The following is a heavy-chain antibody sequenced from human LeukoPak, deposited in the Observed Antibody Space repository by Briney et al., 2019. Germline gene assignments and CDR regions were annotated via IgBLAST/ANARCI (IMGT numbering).Heavy chain of an antibody. J-gene: IGHJ4*02. CDR1: GFTFSSYS. CDR3: ARDRDSSGWN. CDR2: ISSGSSYI. V-gene: IGHV3-21*01. Sequence: GGSLRLSCAASGFTFSSYSMNWVRQAPGKGLEWVSSISSGSSYIYYADLVKGRFTISRDNAKNSLYLQMNSLRAEDTAVYYCARDRDSSGWNWGQGTLVTVSS. D-gene: IGHD6-19*01.